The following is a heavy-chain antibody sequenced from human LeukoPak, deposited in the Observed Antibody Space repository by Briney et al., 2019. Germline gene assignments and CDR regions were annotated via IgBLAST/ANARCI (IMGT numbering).Heavy chain of an antibody. CDR1: GGSISSGGYY. V-gene: IGHV4-30-4*01. Sequence: SETLSLTCSVSGGSISSGGYYWTWSRQPPGNGLEWIGYIYDTGSTYYNPSLKSRLTISVETSKNQFSLKLSSVTAADTAVYYCASSCRGPYCGGDYYSGAFDIWGQGAMVTVSS. CDR3: ASSCRGPYCGGDYYSGAFDI. J-gene: IGHJ3*02. D-gene: IGHD2-21*02. CDR2: IYDTGST.